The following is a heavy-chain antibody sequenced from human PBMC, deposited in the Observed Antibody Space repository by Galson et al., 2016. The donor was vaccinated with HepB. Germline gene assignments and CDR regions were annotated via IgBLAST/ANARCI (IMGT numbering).Heavy chain of an antibody. CDR2: MYSGGVT. CDR1: GFTVNNNY. V-gene: IGHV3-66*01. Sequence: SLRLSCAVSGFTVNNNYMSWVRQAPGKGLEGVSVMYSGGVTNYGDSVKGRATISRDNSKNILYLQLNSLRVEDTGVYYCAAHPEHPHGSSGGQGTLVTVSS. D-gene: IGHD1/OR15-1a*01. J-gene: IGHJ4*02. CDR3: AAHPEHPHGSS.